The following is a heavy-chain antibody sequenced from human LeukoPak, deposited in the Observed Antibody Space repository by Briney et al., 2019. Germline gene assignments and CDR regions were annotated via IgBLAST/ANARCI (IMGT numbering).Heavy chain of an antibody. V-gene: IGHV4-34*01. J-gene: IGHJ5*02. CDR3: ARVPGFVT. CDR2: INHSGST. CDR1: GGSFSGYY. Sequence: SETLSLTCAVYGGSFSGYYWSWIRQPPGKGLEWIGEINHSGSTNYDPSLKGRVTISVDTSKNQFSLKLSSVTAADTAVYYCARVPGFVTWGQGTLVTVSS. D-gene: IGHD3-10*01.